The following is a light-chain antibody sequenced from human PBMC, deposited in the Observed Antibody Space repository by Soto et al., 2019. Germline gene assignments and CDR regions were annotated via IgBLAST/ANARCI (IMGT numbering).Light chain of an antibody. CDR1: QSVSSN. CDR2: GAS. J-gene: IGKJ1*01. CDR3: HQRSSWPQS. V-gene: IGKV3-11*01. Sequence: EIVMTQSPATLSVSPGEGVTLSCRASQSVSSNLAWYQQRPGQAPRLLIYGASTRATGIPARFSGSGSETDFTLTISSLEPEDFAVYYCHQRSSWPQSFGQGTKV.